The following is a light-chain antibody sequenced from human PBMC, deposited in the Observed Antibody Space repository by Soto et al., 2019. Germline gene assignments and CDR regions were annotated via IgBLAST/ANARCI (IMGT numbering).Light chain of an antibody. V-gene: IGLV2-14*01. CDR2: EVS. Sequence: QSGLTQPASVSGSPGQSITISCTGTSGDVDAFDYVSWYQQHPGKAPKLMIFEVSDRPSGVSDRFSGSKSGSTASLTISGLQAEDEADYFCTSFTSSSTQVFGTGTKVTV. CDR3: TSFTSSSTQV. J-gene: IGLJ1*01. CDR1: SGDVDAFDY.